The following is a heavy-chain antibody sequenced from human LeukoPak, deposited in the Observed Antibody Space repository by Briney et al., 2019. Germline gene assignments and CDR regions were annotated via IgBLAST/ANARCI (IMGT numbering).Heavy chain of an antibody. Sequence: ASVKVSCKASGYTFTSYGISWVRQAPGQGLEWMGWISAYNGNTNYAQNLQGRVTVTTDTSTSTAYMELRSLRSADAAVYYCATFPPLQEMATMHWGQGTLVTVSS. CDR2: ISAYNGNT. CDR1: GYTFTSYG. D-gene: IGHD5-24*01. J-gene: IGHJ4*02. V-gene: IGHV1-18*01. CDR3: ATFPPLQEMATMH.